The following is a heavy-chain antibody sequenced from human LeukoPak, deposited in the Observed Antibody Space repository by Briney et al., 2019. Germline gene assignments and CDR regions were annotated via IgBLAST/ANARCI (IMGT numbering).Heavy chain of an antibody. CDR2: ISGSSHYT. J-gene: IGHJ4*02. Sequence: PGGSLRLSCEASGFTFSDYYMSWIRQAPGKGLEWVSYISGSSHYTNYADSVKGRFTISRDNSKKSLYLQMSSLRAEDTALYYCARDQSTSDGGYWGQGTLVTVSS. D-gene: IGHD2/OR15-2a*01. CDR3: ARDQSTSDGGY. CDR1: GFTFSDYY. V-gene: IGHV3-11*05.